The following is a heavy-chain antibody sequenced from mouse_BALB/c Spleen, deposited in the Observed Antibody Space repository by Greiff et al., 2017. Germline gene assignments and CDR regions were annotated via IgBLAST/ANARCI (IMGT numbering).Heavy chain of an antibody. J-gene: IGHJ4*01. CDR2: IRSKSNNYAT. CDR3: VREIPYYGSRRGYYAMDY. D-gene: IGHD1-1*01. V-gene: IGHV10-3*03. CDR1: GFTFNTYA. Sequence: EVKLVESGGGLVQPKGSLKLSCAASGFTFNTYAMHWVCQAPGKGLEWVARIRSKSNNYATYYADSVKDRFTISRDDSQSMLYLQMNNLKTEDTAMYYCVREIPYYGSRRGYYAMDYWGQGTSVTVSS.